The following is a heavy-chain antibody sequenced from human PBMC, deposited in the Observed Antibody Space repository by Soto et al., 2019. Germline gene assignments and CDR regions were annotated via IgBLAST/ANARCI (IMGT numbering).Heavy chain of an antibody. D-gene: IGHD3-22*01. CDR1: GFTFTRYG. J-gene: IGHJ3*02. V-gene: IGHV1-18*01. CDR2: ISAYNGNT. CDR3: ARAGRYYYDSSRYPDAFDT. Sequence: ASLKVSCKASGFTFTRYGISWVRQAPGQGLEWMGWISAYNGNTNYAQKLQGRVTMTTDTSTSTAYMELRSLRSDDTAVYYCARAGRYYYDSSRYPDAFDTWGQGTMVTVSS.